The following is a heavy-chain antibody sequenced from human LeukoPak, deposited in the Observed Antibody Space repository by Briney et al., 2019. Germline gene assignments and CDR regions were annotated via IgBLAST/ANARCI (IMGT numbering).Heavy chain of an antibody. Sequence: ASVKVSCMVSGYTLTELSMHWVRQAPGKGLEWMGGFDPEDGETIYAQKFQGRVTMTEDTSTDTAYMELSSLRSEDTAVYYCATKQAYYYDSSGYTIFDYWGQGTLVTVSS. CDR1: GYTLTELS. CDR2: FDPEDGET. J-gene: IGHJ4*02. V-gene: IGHV1-24*01. CDR3: ATKQAYYYDSSGYTIFDY. D-gene: IGHD3-22*01.